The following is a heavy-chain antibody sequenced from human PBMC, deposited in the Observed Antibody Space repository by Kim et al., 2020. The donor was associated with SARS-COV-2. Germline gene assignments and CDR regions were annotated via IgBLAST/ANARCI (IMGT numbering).Heavy chain of an antibody. CDR3: AKRPVAAAGTRWFDP. D-gene: IGHD6-13*01. CDR1: GFTFSSYA. CDR2: ISGSGGST. V-gene: IGHV3-23*01. J-gene: IGHJ5*02. Sequence: GGSLRLSCAASGFTFSSYAMSWVRQAPGKGLEWVSAISGSGGSTYYADPVKGRFTISRDNSKNTLYLQMNSLRAEDTAVYYCAKRPVAAAGTRWFDPWGQGTLVTVSS.